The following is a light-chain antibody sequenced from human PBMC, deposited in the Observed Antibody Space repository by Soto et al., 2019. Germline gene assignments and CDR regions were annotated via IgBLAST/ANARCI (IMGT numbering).Light chain of an antibody. V-gene: IGLV2-8*01. CDR3: SSYAGSNIGV. Sequence: QSGLTQPPSASGSPGQSVTISCTGTSSDVGGHHYVSWYQQHPGKAPKLLIYEVTKRPSGVPDRFSGSKSGNTASLTVSGLQTEDEADSSCSSYAGSNIGVFGTGTKVTVL. CDR2: EVT. CDR1: SSDVGGHHY. J-gene: IGLJ1*01.